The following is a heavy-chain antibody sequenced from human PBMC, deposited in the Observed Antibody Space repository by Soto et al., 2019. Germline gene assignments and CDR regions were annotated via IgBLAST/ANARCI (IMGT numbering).Heavy chain of an antibody. Sequence: GGSLRLSCVASGFTFSLYSMNWVRQAPGKGLEWVSYISSTSNIIYYADSVKGRFTVSRDNAKNSLYLEMTSLRADDTGVYYCARGASVAVAGTFWGQGTPVTVSS. J-gene: IGHJ1*01. CDR1: GFTFSLYS. D-gene: IGHD6-19*01. CDR3: ARGASVAVAGTF. V-gene: IGHV3-48*01. CDR2: ISSTSNII.